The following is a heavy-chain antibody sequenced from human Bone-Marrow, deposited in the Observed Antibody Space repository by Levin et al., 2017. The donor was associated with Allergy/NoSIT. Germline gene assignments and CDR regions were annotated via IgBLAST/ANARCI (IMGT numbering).Heavy chain of an antibody. Sequence: GESLKISCAASGFTFSSYGMHWVRQAPGKGLEWVAVIWYDGSNKYYADSVKGRFTISRDNSKNTLYLQMNSLRAEDTAVYYCARDGDIVVVPAAGDYYGMDVWGQGTTVTVSS. CDR2: IWYDGSNK. CDR1: GFTFSSYG. D-gene: IGHD2-2*01. CDR3: ARDGDIVVVPAAGDYYGMDV. J-gene: IGHJ6*02. V-gene: IGHV3-33*01.